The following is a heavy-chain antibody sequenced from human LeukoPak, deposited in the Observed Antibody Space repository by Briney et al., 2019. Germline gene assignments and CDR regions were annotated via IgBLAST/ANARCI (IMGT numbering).Heavy chain of an antibody. J-gene: IGHJ4*02. CDR1: GGSISSYY. V-gene: IGHV4-59*01. Sequence: PSETLSLTCTVSGGSISSYYWSWIRQPPGKGLEWIGYIYYSGSTNYNPSLKSRVTVSVDTSKNQFSLKLSSVTAADTAVYYCARGGYYGSGSYGRFDYWGQGTLVFVSS. D-gene: IGHD3-10*01. CDR3: ARGGYYGSGSYGRFDY. CDR2: IYYSGST.